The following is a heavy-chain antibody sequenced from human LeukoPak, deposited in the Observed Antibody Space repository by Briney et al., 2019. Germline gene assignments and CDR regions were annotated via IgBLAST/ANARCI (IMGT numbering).Heavy chain of an antibody. CDR1: GYTFTGYY. J-gene: IGHJ4*01. V-gene: IGHV1-2*02. CDR3: AREGKRLYYYDSSGYYYFDY. D-gene: IGHD3-22*01. CDR2: INPNSGGT. Sequence: ASVKVSCKASGYTFTGYYMHWVRQAPGQGLEWMGWINPNSGGTNYAQKFQGRVTMTRDTSISTAYMELSRLRSDDTAVYYCAREGKRLYYYDSSGYYYFDYWGHGTLVTVSS.